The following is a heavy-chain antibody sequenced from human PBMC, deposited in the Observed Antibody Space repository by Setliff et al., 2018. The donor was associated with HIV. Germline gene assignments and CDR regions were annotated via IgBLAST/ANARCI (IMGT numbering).Heavy chain of an antibody. CDR3: ASPMFYDGTGV. J-gene: IGHJ4*02. D-gene: IGHD1-1*01. V-gene: IGHV1-3*01. CDR1: GYTFSHYD. Sequence: ASVKVSCKASGYTFSHYDIHWVRQAPGQTLEWVGRISVGTGDSKHSQNSQGRVSITRDTSANTAYMELTGLRSEDTAVYYCASPMFYDGTGVWGQGTLVTVSS. CDR2: ISVGTGDS.